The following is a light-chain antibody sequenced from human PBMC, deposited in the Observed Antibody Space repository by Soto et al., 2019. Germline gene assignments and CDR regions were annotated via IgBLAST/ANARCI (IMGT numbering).Light chain of an antibody. J-gene: IGKJ1*01. Sequence: DIQMTQSPSTLSAYVGDRVTITCRASQSVTKWVAWYQQRPGQAPKILIWDAFNLQRGDPSRFSGSGYGTEFTPSISSLQPDDFATYYCQHYNGHSTWTFGQGTKVDIK. V-gene: IGKV1-5*01. CDR1: QSVTKW. CDR2: DAF. CDR3: QHYNGHSTWT.